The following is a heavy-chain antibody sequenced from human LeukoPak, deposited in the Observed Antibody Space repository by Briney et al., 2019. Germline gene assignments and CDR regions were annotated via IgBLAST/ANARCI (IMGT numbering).Heavy chain of an antibody. J-gene: IGHJ4*02. CDR2: ISSNGGST. Sequence: GGSLRLSCAASGFTFSSYAMHWVRQAPGKGLEYVSAISSNGGSTYYANSVKGRFTISRDNTKNSLYLQMNSLRAEDTALYYCAKRSAAGTVGYFDYWGQGSLVTVSS. CDR3: AKRSAAGTVGYFDY. V-gene: IGHV3-64*01. CDR1: GFTFSSYA. D-gene: IGHD6-13*01.